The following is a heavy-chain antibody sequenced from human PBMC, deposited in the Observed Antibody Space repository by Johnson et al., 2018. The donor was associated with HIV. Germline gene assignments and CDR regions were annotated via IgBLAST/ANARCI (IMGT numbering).Heavy chain of an antibody. CDR2: IRYDGSNK. Sequence: QVQLVESGGGVVRPGGSLRLSCAASGFIFDDYGMSWVRQAPGKGLEWVAFIRYDGSNKYYADSVKGRFTISRDNSKNTLYLQMNSLRAEDTAVYYCATGVVVTAMNDAVDVWGHGTLVTVSS. CDR1: GFIFDDYG. J-gene: IGHJ3*01. D-gene: IGHD2-21*02. V-gene: IGHV3-30*02. CDR3: ATGVVVTAMNDAVDV.